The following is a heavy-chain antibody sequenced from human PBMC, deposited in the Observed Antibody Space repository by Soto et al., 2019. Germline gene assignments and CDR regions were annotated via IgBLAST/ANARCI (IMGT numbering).Heavy chain of an antibody. J-gene: IGHJ6*04. Sequence: ADTLSLSCTVSTTSIGIYYWTLIRQPRGRGLEWIGYSYYSGSTNYNPALKSRITISVDTSKNQFSLKLGSVTAADTGVYYCARCCSGRCMDVWGEGTTVTVSS. CDR3: ARCCSGRCMDV. CDR1: TTSIGIYY. CDR2: SYYSGST. D-gene: IGHD6-25*01. V-gene: IGHV4-59*01.